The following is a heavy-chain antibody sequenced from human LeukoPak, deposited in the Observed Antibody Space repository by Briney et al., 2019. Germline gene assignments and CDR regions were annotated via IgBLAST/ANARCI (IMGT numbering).Heavy chain of an antibody. CDR3: VEDCTGTYTFDY. J-gene: IGHJ4*02. CDR1: GFTFSNYA. CDR2: ISDDGSRQ. Sequence: GGSPRLSCTASGFTFSNYAIQWGRQAPGKGLEWVAFISDDGSRQHYADSVKGRFTISRDNSKNTLNLQMNSLRAEDTAVYYCVEDCTGTYTFDYCVQGTLVTVSS. V-gene: IGHV3-30-3*01. D-gene: IGHD3-10*02.